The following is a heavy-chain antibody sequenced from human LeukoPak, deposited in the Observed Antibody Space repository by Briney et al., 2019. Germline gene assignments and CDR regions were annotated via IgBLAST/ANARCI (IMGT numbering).Heavy chain of an antibody. D-gene: IGHD3-3*01. V-gene: IGHV2-5*02. Sequence: GPTLVNPTQTLTLTCTFSGFSLTTSGVGVGWIRQAPGEALEWLSVIYWDNDKRYSPSLKTRLTIIKDTSRNQVVLTMTDMDPVDTATYYCAHRLPSGSPWPFGYFDFWGQGILVTVSS. CDR3: AHRLPSGSPWPFGYFDF. CDR2: IYWDNDK. CDR1: GFSLTTSGVG. J-gene: IGHJ4*02.